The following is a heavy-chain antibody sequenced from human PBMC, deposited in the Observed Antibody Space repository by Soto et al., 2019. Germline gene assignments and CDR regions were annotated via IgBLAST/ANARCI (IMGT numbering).Heavy chain of an antibody. CDR1: GGSFSGFY. J-gene: IGHJ5*02. Sequence: QVQLQQWGAGLLKPSETLSLTCAVYGGSFSGFYWSWIRQPPGKGLEWIGEINHSGSTNYIPSLKSRATITVGTSKNQFSIALSSVTAADTAVYYCARSSSGWYGLDPWGQGTLVTVSS. D-gene: IGHD6-19*01. CDR2: INHSGST. CDR3: ARSSSGWYGLDP. V-gene: IGHV4-34*01.